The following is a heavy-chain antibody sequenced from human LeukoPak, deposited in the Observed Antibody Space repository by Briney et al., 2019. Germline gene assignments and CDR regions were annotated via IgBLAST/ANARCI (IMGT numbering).Heavy chain of an antibody. CDR3: TTDLGLTMIRGVIVY. D-gene: IGHD3-10*01. Sequence: GGSLRLSCAASGFTFTNAWMSWVRQAPGKGLEWVGRIKSKGDGETIDNAAPVKGRFTMSRDDSKATLYLQMDSLKAEDTTVYYCTTDLGLTMIRGVIVYWGQGALVTVSS. V-gene: IGHV3-15*01. J-gene: IGHJ4*02. CDR1: GFTFTNAW. CDR2: IKSKGDGETI.